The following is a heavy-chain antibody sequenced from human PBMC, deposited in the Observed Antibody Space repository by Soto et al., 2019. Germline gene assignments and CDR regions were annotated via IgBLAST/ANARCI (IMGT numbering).Heavy chain of an antibody. J-gene: IGHJ6*03. Sequence: SVPTLVNPTETLTLTCTVSGFSLSNARMGVSWIRQPPGKALEWLAHIFSNDEKSYSTSLKSRLTISKDTSKSQVVLTMTNMDTVDTATYYCVRRHCVRGRHMDVSGKGTTVTVSS. CDR1: GFSLSNARMG. V-gene: IGHV2-26*01. D-gene: IGHD2-21*01. CDR2: IFSNDEK. CDR3: VRRHCVRGRHMDV.